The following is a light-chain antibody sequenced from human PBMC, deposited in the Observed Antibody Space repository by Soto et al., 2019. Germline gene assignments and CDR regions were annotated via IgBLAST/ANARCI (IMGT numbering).Light chain of an antibody. V-gene: IGLV2-14*01. CDR1: SSDVGGYNY. CDR2: DVS. Sequence: QSVLTQPASVSGSPGQSITISCTGTSSDVGGYNYVSWYQQHPGKAPKLMIYDVSNRPSGVSNRFSGSKSGNTASLTISGLQAEDEADYYCSSYTSSYAVFGGGTQLTGL. CDR3: SSYTSSYAV. J-gene: IGLJ7*01.